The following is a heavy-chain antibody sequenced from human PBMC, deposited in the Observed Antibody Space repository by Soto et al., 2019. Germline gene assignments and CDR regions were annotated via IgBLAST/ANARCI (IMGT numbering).Heavy chain of an antibody. CDR2: INHRGTY. CDR3: ARGGGFIARRMVLFDP. CDR1: GGSLTDHY. V-gene: IGHV4-34*01. J-gene: IGHJ5*02. D-gene: IGHD6-6*01. Sequence: PSETLSLTCAVSGGSLTDHYWSWIRQAPGKGLEWIGVINHRGTYNYNPSLKSRVTISVDTSRNQFSLQLRSVTAADTAVYFCARGGGFIARRMVLFDPWGQGNLVTVSS.